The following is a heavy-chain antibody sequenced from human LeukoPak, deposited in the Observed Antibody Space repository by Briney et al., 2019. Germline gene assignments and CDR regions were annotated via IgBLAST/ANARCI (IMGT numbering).Heavy chain of an antibody. CDR2: ISSNGGST. CDR1: GFTFSSYA. CDR3: ARAGDGYFDY. Sequence: PGGSLRLSCAASGFTFSSYAMHWVRQAPGKGLEYVSAISSNGGSTYYANSVKGRFTISRDNSKNTLYLQIGSLRAEDMAVYYCARAGDGYFDYWGQGTLVTVSS. V-gene: IGHV3-64*01. D-gene: IGHD7-27*01. J-gene: IGHJ4*02.